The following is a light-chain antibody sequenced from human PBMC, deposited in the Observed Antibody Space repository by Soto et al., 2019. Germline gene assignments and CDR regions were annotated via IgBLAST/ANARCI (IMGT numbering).Light chain of an antibody. Sequence: QSVLTQPASVSGSPGQSITISCTGTTSDVGGYNYVSWYQHHPGKAPKLMIYDVSNRPSGVSSRFSGSKSGNTASLTISGLQAEDEADYYCSSYTSGSTHVFGTGTKLTVL. CDR3: SSYTSGSTHV. CDR2: DVS. V-gene: IGLV2-14*03. CDR1: TSDVGGYNY. J-gene: IGLJ1*01.